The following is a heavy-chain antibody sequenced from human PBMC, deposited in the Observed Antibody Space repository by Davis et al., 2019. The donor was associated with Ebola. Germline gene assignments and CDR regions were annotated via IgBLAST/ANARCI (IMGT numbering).Heavy chain of an antibody. V-gene: IGHV4-34*01. J-gene: IGHJ4*02. CDR3: ASRIAARPFDY. CDR1: GGSFSGYY. D-gene: IGHD6-6*01. CDR2: INHSGST. Sequence: PSETLSLTFAVYGGSFSGYYWSWIRQPPGKGLEWIGEINHSGSTNYNPSLKSRVTISVDTSKNQFSLKLSSVTAAETAVYYCASRIAARPFDYWGQGTLVTVSS.